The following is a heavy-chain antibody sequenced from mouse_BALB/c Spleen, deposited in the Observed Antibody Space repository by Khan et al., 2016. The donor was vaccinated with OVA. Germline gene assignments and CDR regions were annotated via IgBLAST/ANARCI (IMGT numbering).Heavy chain of an antibody. J-gene: IGHJ1*01. CDR1: GYSITSDYV. D-gene: IGHD2-1*01. V-gene: IGHV3-2*02. CDR2: ISYSGST. CDR3: ARSAYYGNWYFDV. Sequence: EVKLEVSGPGLVKPSQPLSLTCTVTGYSITSDYVWNWIRQFPGNKLEWMGYISYSGSTGYNPSLKSRISITRDTSKNQFFLQLNSVTTEDTATYYCARSAYYGNWYFDVWGAGTTVTVSS.